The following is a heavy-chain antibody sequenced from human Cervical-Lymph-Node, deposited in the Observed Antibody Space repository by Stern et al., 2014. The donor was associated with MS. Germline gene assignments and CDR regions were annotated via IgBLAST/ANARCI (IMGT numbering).Heavy chain of an antibody. CDR1: GGSVSSGGYT. CDR2: IYEDESS. D-gene: IGHD3-3*01. V-gene: IGHV4-30-2*01. Sequence: VQLVESGSGLVRPSQTLSLTCTVSGGSVSSGGYTWSLLRQPPGKGLEWIGYIYEDESSYYNPSLKSRATISIDRSKNQFSLRLTSMTAADTALYYCARVVRFLEWVPFDPWGQGILVTVSS. J-gene: IGHJ5*02. CDR3: ARVVRFLEWVPFDP.